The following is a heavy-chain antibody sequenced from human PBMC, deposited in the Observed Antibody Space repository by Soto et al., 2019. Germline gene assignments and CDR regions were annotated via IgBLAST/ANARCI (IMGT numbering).Heavy chain of an antibody. CDR2: IYHSGNT. Sequence: QVQLQESGPGLVKPSVTLSLTCAVSGGSISSSNWWSWVRQPPGKGLEWIGEIYHSGNTNYNPSLKSRVTMAVDKSRNQFSLKLSSVTAADTAVYYCARRWGEGRVDYWGQGTLVTVSS. V-gene: IGHV4-4*02. J-gene: IGHJ4*02. CDR1: GGSISSSNW. CDR3: ARRWGEGRVDY. D-gene: IGHD3-10*01.